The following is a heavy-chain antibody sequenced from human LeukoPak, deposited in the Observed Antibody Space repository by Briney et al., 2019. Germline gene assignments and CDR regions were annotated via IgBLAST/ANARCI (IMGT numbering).Heavy chain of an antibody. CDR1: GGSFSGYY. D-gene: IGHD6-6*01. CDR2: INHSGST. V-gene: IGHV4-34*01. CDR3: ARAQYRSSSFDD. J-gene: IGHJ4*02. Sequence: PSETLSLTCAVYGGSFSGYYWSWIRQPPGKGLEWIGEINHSGSTNYNPSLKSRVTISVDTSKNQFSLKLSSVTAADTAVYYCARAQYRSSSFDDWGQGTLVTVSS.